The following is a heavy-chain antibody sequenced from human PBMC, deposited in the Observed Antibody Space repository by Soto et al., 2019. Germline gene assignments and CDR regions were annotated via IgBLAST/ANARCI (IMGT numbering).Heavy chain of an antibody. CDR2: IYYSGGT. CDR1: GGSISSYY. Sequence: PSETLSLTCTVSGGSISSYYWSWIRQPPGKGLEWIGYIYYSGGTNYNPSLKSRVTISVATSKNQFSLKLSSVTAADTAVYYCARRYGDYFEFWGQGTLVTVSS. D-gene: IGHD4-17*01. V-gene: IGHV4-59*08. J-gene: IGHJ4*02. CDR3: ARRYGDYFEF.